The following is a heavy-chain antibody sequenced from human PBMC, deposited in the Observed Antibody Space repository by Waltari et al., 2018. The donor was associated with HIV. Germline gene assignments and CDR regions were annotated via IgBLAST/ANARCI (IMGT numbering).Heavy chain of an antibody. CDR2: INIDGSYT. CDR1: GFTFSSHW. CDR3: ARDINYGQSDS. Sequence: DVQLVESGGGLVQPGGSLRLSCAASGFTFSSHWMLWVRQAPGKGLVWFSLINIDGSYTAYADSVKGRFTVSRDNAKSTLYLQMNSLRAEDTAVYYCARDINYGQSDSWGQGTLVTVSS. J-gene: IGHJ4*02. V-gene: IGHV3-74*01. D-gene: IGHD4-17*01.